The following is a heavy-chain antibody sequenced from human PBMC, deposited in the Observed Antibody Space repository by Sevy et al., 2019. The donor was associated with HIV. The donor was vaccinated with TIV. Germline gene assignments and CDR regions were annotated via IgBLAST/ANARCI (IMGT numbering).Heavy chain of an antibody. CDR1: GGSISTYY. D-gene: IGHD1-1*01. CDR3: ARGGPNQQQLDYFDY. CDR2: IYYSGNT. V-gene: IGHV4-59*01. J-gene: IGHJ4*02. Sequence: SETLSLTCTVSGGSISTYYWNWIRQPPGKGLEWFGYIYYSGNTNYNPSLTSRVSMSVDTSKNHFSLKLSSVTAADTAMYYCARGGPNQQQLDYFDYWGQGTLVTVSS.